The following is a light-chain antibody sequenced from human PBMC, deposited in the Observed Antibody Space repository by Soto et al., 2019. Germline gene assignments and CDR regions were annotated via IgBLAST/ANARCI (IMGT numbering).Light chain of an antibody. CDR3: SSYAGSNSVV. CDR2: EVS. J-gene: IGLJ2*01. Sequence: QSALTQPPSASGSPGQSVTISCTGTSSDVGGYNYVSWYQQHPGKAPKLMICEVSKRPSGVPDRFSGSKSGNTASLTVSGLQAEDEADYYCSSYAGSNSVVFGGGTQLTVL. V-gene: IGLV2-8*01. CDR1: SSDVGGYNY.